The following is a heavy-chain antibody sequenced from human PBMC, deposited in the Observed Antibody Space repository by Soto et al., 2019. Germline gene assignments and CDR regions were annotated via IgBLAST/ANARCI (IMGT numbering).Heavy chain of an antibody. Sequence: PGGSLRLSCAASGFTFSSYWMSWVRQAPGKGLEWVANIKQDGSEKYYVDSVKGRFTISRDNAKNSLYLQMNSLRAEDTAVYYCARDPASGSYYAYYYYGKDVWGQGTTVTVSS. CDR2: IKQDGSEK. V-gene: IGHV3-7*05. J-gene: IGHJ6*02. D-gene: IGHD1-26*01. CDR1: GFTFSSYW. CDR3: ARDPASGSYYAYYYYGKDV.